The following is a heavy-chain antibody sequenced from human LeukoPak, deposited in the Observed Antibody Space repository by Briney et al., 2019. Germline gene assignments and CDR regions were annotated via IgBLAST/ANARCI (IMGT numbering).Heavy chain of an antibody. V-gene: IGHV3-23*01. J-gene: IGHJ4*02. CDR1: GFTFSSYA. D-gene: IGHD3-22*01. Sequence: GGSLRLSCAASGFTFSSYAMSWVRQAPGKGLEWVSAISGSGGSTYYADSVKGRFTISRDNSRNTLYLQMNSLRAEDTAVYYCAKQEYYYDSSGYFYWGQGTLVTVSS. CDR2: ISGSGGST. CDR3: AKQEYYYDSSGYFY.